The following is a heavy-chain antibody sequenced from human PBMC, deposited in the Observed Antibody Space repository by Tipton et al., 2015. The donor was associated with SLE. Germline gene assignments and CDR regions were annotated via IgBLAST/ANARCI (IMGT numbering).Heavy chain of an antibody. D-gene: IGHD1-26*01. CDR1: GFTFSSSA. J-gene: IGHJ4*02. CDR2: ISPDGTRT. V-gene: IGHV3-23*01. CDR3: AKEGGIVGPKVD. Sequence: GSLRLSCAASGFTFSSSAMTWVRQAPGTGLEWVSAISPDGTRTYYADSVKGRFTISRDNSRNTLYLQMNSLRVEDTAIYYCAKEGGIVGPKVDWGQGALVTVSS.